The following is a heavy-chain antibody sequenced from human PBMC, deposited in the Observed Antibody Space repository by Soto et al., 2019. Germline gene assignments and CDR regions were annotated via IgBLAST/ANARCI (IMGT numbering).Heavy chain of an antibody. Sequence: QVQLQESGPGLVKPSETLSLTCTVSGGSISSYYWNWIRQPPGKGLEWIGYIYYSGSTNYNPSLKRRVTLSVDTSKNQFSLKLSSVTAADTAVYYCARREGGSMATIDYWGQGTLVTVSS. J-gene: IGHJ4*02. CDR3: ARREGGSMATIDY. D-gene: IGHD5-12*01. CDR2: IYYSGST. V-gene: IGHV4-59*08. CDR1: GGSISSYY.